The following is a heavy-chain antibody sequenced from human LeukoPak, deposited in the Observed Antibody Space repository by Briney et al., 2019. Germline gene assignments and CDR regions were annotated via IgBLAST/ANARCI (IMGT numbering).Heavy chain of an antibody. CDR1: GGSFSNYY. D-gene: IGHD1-7*01. J-gene: IGHJ6*03. V-gene: IGHV4-34*01. CDR2: INDSGRT. Sequence: PSETLCLTCAVYGGSFSNYYWSWIRQTPGKGMEWIGEINDSGRTNYNPSLMSRVTVSVDTSKSQFSLRLTSVTATDTAVYYCARRWNYGRNYYIDVWGKGATVSVSS. CDR3: ARRWNYGRNYYIDV.